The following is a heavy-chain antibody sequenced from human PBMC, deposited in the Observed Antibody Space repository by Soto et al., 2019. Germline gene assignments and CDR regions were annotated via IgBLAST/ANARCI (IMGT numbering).Heavy chain of an antibody. Sequence: GGSLRLCCAASGFTFSSYAMSWVRQAPGKGLEWVSAISGSGGSTYYADSVKGRFTISRDNSKNTLYLQMNSLRAEDTAVYYCAKDYKIAARPSRVAFDIWGQGTMVTVSS. CDR1: GFTFSSYA. CDR3: AKDYKIAARPSRVAFDI. D-gene: IGHD6-6*01. J-gene: IGHJ3*02. CDR2: ISGSGGST. V-gene: IGHV3-23*01.